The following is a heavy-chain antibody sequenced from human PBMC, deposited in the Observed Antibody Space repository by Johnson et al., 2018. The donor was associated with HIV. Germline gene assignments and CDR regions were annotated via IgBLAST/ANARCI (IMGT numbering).Heavy chain of an antibody. CDR3: SRGPPYYDSSGGYAFDI. Sequence: VLLVESGGGLVQPGRSLRLSCAASGFTFDDYAMHWVRQAPGKGLEWVSGISWNSGSIGYADSVKGRFTISRDNAKNSLYLQMNSLRAEDTAVYYCSRGPPYYDSSGGYAFDIWGQGTVVAVSS. CDR1: GFTFDDYA. J-gene: IGHJ3*02. CDR2: ISWNSGSI. V-gene: IGHV3-9*01. D-gene: IGHD3-22*01.